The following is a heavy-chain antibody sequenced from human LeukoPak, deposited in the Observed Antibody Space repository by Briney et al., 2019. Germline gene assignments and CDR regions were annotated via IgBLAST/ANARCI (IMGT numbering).Heavy chain of an antibody. CDR1: GGSISSYY. Sequence: PSETLSLTCTVSGGSISSYYWSWIRQPPGKGLEWIGYIYYSGSTNYNPSLKSRVTISVDTSKNQFSLKLSSVTAADTAVYYCARREWRLAVAESSAFDIWGQGTMVTVSS. V-gene: IGHV4-59*08. CDR2: IYYSGST. D-gene: IGHD6-19*01. CDR3: ARREWRLAVAESSAFDI. J-gene: IGHJ3*02.